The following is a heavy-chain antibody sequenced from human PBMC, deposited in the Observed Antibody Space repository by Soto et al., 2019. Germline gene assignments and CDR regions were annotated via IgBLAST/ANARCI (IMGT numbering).Heavy chain of an antibody. V-gene: IGHV2-5*02. J-gene: IGHJ4*02. Sequence: QITLNESGPTVVKPTETLTLTCTFSGFSLTTSGVGVGWVRQSPGKAPEWLAFIYWDDDKRYSTSLKSRLTITKDPSKNQVVLTMAIVDPADTATYYCAHRVLRAVFGLVTTTAIYFDFWGQGTPVVVSS. CDR3: AHRVLRAVFGLVTTTAIYFDF. D-gene: IGHD3-3*01. CDR1: GFSLTTSGVG. CDR2: IYWDDDK.